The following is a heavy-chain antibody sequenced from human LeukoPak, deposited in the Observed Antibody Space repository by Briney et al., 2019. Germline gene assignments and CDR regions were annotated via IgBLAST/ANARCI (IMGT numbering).Heavy chain of an antibody. V-gene: IGHV3-30*04. CDR3: RRPGEDYGDENLLYYYGMDV. CDR2: ISYDGSNK. D-gene: IGHD4-17*01. J-gene: IGHJ6*02. CDR1: GFTFSSYA. Sequence: GGSLRLSCAASGFTFSSYAMHWVRQAPGKGLEWVAVISYDGSNKYYADSVKGRFTISRDNSKNTLYLQMNSLRAEDTAVYYCRRPGEDYGDENLLYYYGMDVWGQGTTVTVSS.